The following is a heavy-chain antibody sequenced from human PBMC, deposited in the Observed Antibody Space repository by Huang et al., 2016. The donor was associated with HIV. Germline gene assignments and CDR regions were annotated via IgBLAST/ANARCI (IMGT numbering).Heavy chain of an antibody. CDR3: ARRFSSSSGYFDY. J-gene: IGHJ4*02. V-gene: IGHV5-51*01. CDR1: GYSFSSYW. CDR2: IFPDDSAT. Sequence: VQLVQSGAEVKKPGESLKISCKGSGYSFSSYWIAWVRQLPGKGLEWMGFIFPDDSATTYGPSFEGQVTISADKSIGTAYLQWSSLKASDTAMYYCARRFSSSSGYFDYWGQGSLVTVSS. D-gene: IGHD6-6*01.